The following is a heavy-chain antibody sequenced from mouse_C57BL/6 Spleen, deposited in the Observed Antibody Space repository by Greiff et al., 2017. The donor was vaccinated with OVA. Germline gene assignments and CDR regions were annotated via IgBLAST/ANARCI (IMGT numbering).Heavy chain of an antibody. D-gene: IGHD2-5*01. CDR3: ARGDYSNYFDY. Sequence: QVQLKESGAELVRPGTSVKVSCKASGYAFTNYLIEWVKQRPGQGLEWIGVINPGSGGTKYNEKFKGKATLTADKSSSTAYMQLSSLTSEDSAVYFCARGDYSNYFDYWGQGTTLTVSS. V-gene: IGHV1-54*01. CDR1: GYAFTNYL. CDR2: INPGSGGT. J-gene: IGHJ2*01.